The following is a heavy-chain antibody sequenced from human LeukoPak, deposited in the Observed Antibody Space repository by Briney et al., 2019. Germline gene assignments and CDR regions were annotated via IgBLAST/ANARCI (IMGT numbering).Heavy chain of an antibody. J-gene: IGHJ2*01. CDR2: ISSSSSYI. CDR1: GFMFRSFA. D-gene: IGHD2-21*01. V-gene: IGHV3-21*01. Sequence: GGSLRLSCAASGFMFRSFAMNWVRQAPGKGLEWVSSISSSSSYIYYADSVKGRFTISRDNAKNSLYLQMSSLRAEDTAVYYCARVCGGDCYWYFDLWGRGTLVTVSS. CDR3: ARVCGGDCYWYFDL.